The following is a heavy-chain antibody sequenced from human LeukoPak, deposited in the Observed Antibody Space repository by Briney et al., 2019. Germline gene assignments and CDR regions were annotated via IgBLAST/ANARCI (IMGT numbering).Heavy chain of an antibody. D-gene: IGHD3-9*01. Sequence: PGRSLRLSCAASGFTFSSYAMRWVRQAPGKGLEWVAVISYDGSNKYYADSVKGRFTISRDISENTLYLQMNSLRAEDTAVYYCAKDRLRYFDYWGQGTLVTVSS. CDR1: GFTFSSYA. CDR2: ISYDGSNK. J-gene: IGHJ4*02. CDR3: AKDRLRYFDY. V-gene: IGHV3-30-3*01.